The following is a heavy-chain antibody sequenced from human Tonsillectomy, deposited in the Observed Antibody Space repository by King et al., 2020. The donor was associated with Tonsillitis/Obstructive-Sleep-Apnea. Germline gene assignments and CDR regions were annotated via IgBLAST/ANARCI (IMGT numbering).Heavy chain of an antibody. CDR3: ARGSYDSDAFDI. CDR1: GFSLSTGGVG. D-gene: IGHD3-10*01. CDR2: IYWDDDE. Sequence: TLKESGPTLVKPTQTLTLTCTFSGFSLSTGGVGVGWIRQPAGKALEWLALIYWDDDERYSPSLKSRLTITKDTSKNQVVLTMNHMDPVDTATYYCARGSYDSDAFDIWVQATMVTVSS. V-gene: IGHV2-5*02. J-gene: IGHJ3*02.